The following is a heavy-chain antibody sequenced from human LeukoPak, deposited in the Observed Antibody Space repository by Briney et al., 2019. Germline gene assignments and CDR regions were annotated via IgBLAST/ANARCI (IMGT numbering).Heavy chain of an antibody. CDR1: GFTFSSYS. CDR2: ISSRSSYI. D-gene: IGHD6-19*01. CDR3: ARGKEPVAGSLSHFDY. J-gene: IGHJ4*02. V-gene: IGHV3-21*01. Sequence: PGGSLRLSCAASGFTFSSYSMNWVRQAPGKGLEWVSSISSRSSYIDYADSLKGRFTISRDNAKNSLYLQMNSLRAEDTAVYYCARGKEPVAGSLSHFDYWGQGTLSPSPQ.